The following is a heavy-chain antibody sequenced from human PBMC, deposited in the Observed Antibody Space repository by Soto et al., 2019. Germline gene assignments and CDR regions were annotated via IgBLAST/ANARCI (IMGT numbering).Heavy chain of an antibody. CDR3: ATSYGSGYRAFDY. CDR1: GDTFSFYS. J-gene: IGHJ4*02. D-gene: IGHD3-10*01. CDR2: VNPILSMS. Sequence: QVQLVQSGAEVKRPGSSVKVSCKASGDTFSFYSINWVRQGPGLGLEWMGRVNPILSMSNYAQRFQGRVTMTADKSTSTAYMELSGLRSEDTAMYYCATSYGSGYRAFDYWGQGALVTVSS. V-gene: IGHV1-69*04.